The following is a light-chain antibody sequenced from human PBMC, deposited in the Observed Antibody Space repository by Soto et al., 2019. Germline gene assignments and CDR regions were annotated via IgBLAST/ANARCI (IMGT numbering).Light chain of an antibody. V-gene: IGKV3-20*01. CDR2: GAS. Sequence: EIVLTQSPGTLSVSPGEGVTLSCRASQTISAAYIAWYQHRPGQAPRLLIYGASIRASGIPDRFSGRGSGTDFTLTISRLEPDDLATYFCQQYGHSPYTFGQGTKLDIK. J-gene: IGKJ2*01. CDR3: QQYGHSPYT. CDR1: QTISAAY.